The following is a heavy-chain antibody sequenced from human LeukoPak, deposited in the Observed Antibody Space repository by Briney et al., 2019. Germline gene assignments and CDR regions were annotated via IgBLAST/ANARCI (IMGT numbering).Heavy chain of an antibody. D-gene: IGHD2-2*01. V-gene: IGHV3-48*03. CDR2: ISGSGVTM. CDR3: ARRYCSSTSCLIDY. Sequence: GGSLRLSCAASGFTFSSYEMNWVRQAPGRGLEWVSYISGSGVTMYYADSVKGRFTISRDDAKNSLYLQMNSLRAEDTAVYYCARRYCSSTSCLIDYWGQGTLVTVSS. CDR1: GFTFSSYE. J-gene: IGHJ4*02.